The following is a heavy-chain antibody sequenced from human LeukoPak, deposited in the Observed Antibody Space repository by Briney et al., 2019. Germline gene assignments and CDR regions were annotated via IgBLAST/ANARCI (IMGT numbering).Heavy chain of an antibody. CDR3: ARAGFGGSYRGFDY. CDR1: GGSISSYY. D-gene: IGHD1-26*01. J-gene: IGHJ4*02. V-gene: IGHV4-59*01. Sequence: SETLSLTCTVSGGSISSYYWSWLRQPPGKGLEWIGYIYYSGSTNYNPSLKSRVAISVDTSKNQFSLKLSSVTAADTAVYYCARAGFGGSYRGFDYWGQGTLVTVSS. CDR2: IYYSGST.